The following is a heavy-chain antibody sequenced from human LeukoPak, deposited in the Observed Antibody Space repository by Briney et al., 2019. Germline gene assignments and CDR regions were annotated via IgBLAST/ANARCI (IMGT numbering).Heavy chain of an antibody. CDR1: GYNFNDYW. J-gene: IGHJ4*02. V-gene: IGHV5-51*01. Sequence: GESLKISCKGSGYNFNDYWIGWVRQMPGKGLEWVGLIYPGEFDIRYSPSFQGQVTISADKSISTTYLQWKSLKASDTAMYYCARHAFHNDNSDYYFAHWGQGTLVTVSS. D-gene: IGHD3-22*01. CDR3: ARHAFHNDNSDYYFAH. CDR2: IYPGEFDI.